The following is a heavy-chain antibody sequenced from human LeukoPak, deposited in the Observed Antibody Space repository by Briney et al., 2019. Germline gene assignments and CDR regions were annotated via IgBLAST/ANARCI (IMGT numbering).Heavy chain of an antibody. CDR3: AESLVGTLRGFDP. D-gene: IGHD1-1*01. V-gene: IGHV3-7*05. CDR2: VKQDGSER. J-gene: IGHJ5*02. CDR1: GFTFSSYW. Sequence: GGSLRLSCVASGFTFSSYWMSWVRQAPGKGLEWVADVKQDGSERYYADSVKGRFTISRDNSKNTLYLQMNSLRAEDTAVYYCAESLVGTLRGFDPWGQGILVTVSS.